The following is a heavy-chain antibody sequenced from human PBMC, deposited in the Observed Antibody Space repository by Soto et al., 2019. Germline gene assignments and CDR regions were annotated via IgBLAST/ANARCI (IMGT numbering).Heavy chain of an antibody. V-gene: IGHV1-69*02. CDR3: ARLRGDSWLDS. Sequence: SVKVSCKASGDTFSFYTINWVRQAPGLGLEWMGRINPILSMSNYAQKFQGRVTITADKSTSTAYMELSSLRSEDTAVYYCARLRGDSWLDSWGQGTLVTVSS. CDR1: GDTFSFYT. CDR2: INPILSMS. J-gene: IGHJ5*01.